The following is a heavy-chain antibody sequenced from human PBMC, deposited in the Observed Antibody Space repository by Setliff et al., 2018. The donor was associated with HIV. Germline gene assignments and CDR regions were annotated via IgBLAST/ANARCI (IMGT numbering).Heavy chain of an antibody. Sequence: PSETLSLTCTVYGGSSTSSSYYWGWIRQPPGKGLEWIGNIHYSGSTYYNPSLTSRVTISVDTSMNKFSLQLSSVTAADTAVYYCARLYSSGLYWSAGIYFWGQGTLVTVSS. V-gene: IGHV4-39*01. CDR3: ARLYSSGLYWSAGIYF. D-gene: IGHD6-19*01. CDR1: GGSSTSSSYY. J-gene: IGHJ4*02. CDR2: IHYSGST.